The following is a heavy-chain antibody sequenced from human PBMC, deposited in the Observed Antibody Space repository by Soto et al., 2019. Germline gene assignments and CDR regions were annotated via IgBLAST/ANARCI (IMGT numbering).Heavy chain of an antibody. CDR2: IIAGNGNT. CDR1: GYTSTNNA. J-gene: IGHJ4*02. V-gene: IGHV1-3*01. D-gene: IGHD3-16*01. Sequence: ASVKVSCKASGYTSTNNAIHWVRQAPGQRLEWMGWIIAGNGNTRYSQKLQGRVTITRDTSASTAYMELSSLRPEDTAVYFCAWGDRFWTGLGHWGQGTLVTV. CDR3: AWGDRFWTGLGH.